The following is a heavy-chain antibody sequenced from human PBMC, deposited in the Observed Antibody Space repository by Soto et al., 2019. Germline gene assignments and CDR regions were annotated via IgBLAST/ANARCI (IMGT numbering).Heavy chain of an antibody. CDR2: IYYSGST. CDR1: GGSISSGGYY. D-gene: IGHD3-10*01. V-gene: IGHV4-31*03. CDR3: ARVWFGEFKHNFDY. J-gene: IGHJ4*02. Sequence: QVQLQESCQGLVKPSQTLSLTCTVSGGSISSGGYYWSWIRQHPGKGLEWIGYIYYSGSTYYNPSLKSRVTISVDTSKNQFSLKLSSVTAADTAVYYCARVWFGEFKHNFDYWGQGTLVTVSS.